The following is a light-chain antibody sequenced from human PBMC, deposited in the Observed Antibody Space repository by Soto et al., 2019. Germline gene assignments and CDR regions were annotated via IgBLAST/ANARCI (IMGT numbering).Light chain of an antibody. CDR1: SSNIGAGHD. J-gene: IGLJ1*01. CDR3: QSYDNSLSGSYV. CDR2: GKN. V-gene: IGLV1-40*01. Sequence: QSALTQPPSVSGAPGQRVTTSCTGSSSNIGAGHDVHWYQQLPGTAPKLLIYGKNNRPSGVPDRFSVSKSGTSASLAITGLQAEDEADYYCQSYDNSLSGSYVFGTGTKVTVL.